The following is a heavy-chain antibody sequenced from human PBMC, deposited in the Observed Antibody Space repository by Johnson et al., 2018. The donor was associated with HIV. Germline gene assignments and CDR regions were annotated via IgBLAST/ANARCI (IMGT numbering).Heavy chain of an antibody. V-gene: IGHV3-20*04. CDR3: ARDDSSGFDDAFDL. Sequence: VQLVESGGGVVPPGGSLRLSCAASGFTFDDHGMSWVRQAPGKGLEWVSGINWNGGSTGYADSVKGRFTISRDNARNSLHLQMRGLRAEDTAMYYCARDDSSGFDDAFDLWGQGTMVSVSS. D-gene: IGHD3-22*01. J-gene: IGHJ3*01. CDR1: GFTFDDHG. CDR2: INWNGGST.